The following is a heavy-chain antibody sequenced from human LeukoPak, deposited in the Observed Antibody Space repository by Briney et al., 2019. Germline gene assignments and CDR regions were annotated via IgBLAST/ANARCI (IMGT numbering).Heavy chain of an antibody. V-gene: IGHV3-33*06. Sequence: GSLLLSFAASGFPFSSYGMHWVRPAPGKGLEWVAVIWYDGSNKYYPDSVKARFTISRDNSKNTLYLQMNSLRAEDTAVYYCAKGYCSSTSCYYYYYMDVWGKGTTVTVSS. J-gene: IGHJ6*03. CDR3: AKGYCSSTSCYYYYYMDV. CDR2: IWYDGSNK. D-gene: IGHD2-2*01. CDR1: GFPFSSYG.